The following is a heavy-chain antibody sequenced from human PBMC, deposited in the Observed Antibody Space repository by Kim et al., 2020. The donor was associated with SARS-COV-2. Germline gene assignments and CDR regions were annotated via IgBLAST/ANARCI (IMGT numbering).Heavy chain of an antibody. V-gene: IGHV3-15*01. J-gene: IGHJ4*02. CDR1: GFTFSNAW. CDR2: IKSKTDGGTT. Sequence: GGSLRLSCAASGFTFSNAWMSWVRQAPGKGLEWVGRIKSKTDGGTTDYAAPVKGRFTISRDDSKNTLYLQMNSLKTEDTAVYYCTTDPSLYYYDSSGYYYGLDYWGQGTLVTVSS. D-gene: IGHD3-22*01. CDR3: TTDPSLYYYDSSGYYYGLDY.